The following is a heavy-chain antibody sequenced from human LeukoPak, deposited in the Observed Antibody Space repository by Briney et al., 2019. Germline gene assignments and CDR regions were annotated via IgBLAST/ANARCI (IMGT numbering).Heavy chain of an antibody. CDR2: IDPSDSYT. Sequence: GESLKISCKGFGYSFSTYWISWVRQMPGKGLEWMGRIDPSDSYTNYSPSFQGHVTISPDKSISTAYLQWSSLKASDTAMYYCARHRPGYRNGYASFDYWGQGTLVTVSS. D-gene: IGHD5-12*01. J-gene: IGHJ4*02. V-gene: IGHV5-10-1*01. CDR3: ARHRPGYRNGYASFDY. CDR1: GYSFSTYW.